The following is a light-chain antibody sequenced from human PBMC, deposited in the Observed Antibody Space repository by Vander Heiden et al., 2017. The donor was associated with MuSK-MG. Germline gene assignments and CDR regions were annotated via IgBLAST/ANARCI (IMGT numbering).Light chain of an antibody. CDR1: ALPKND. J-gene: IGLJ1*01. V-gene: IGLV3-10*01. Sequence: SYELTQPPSVSVSPGQTARITCPGDALPKNDAYCYQHKSDQAPVLVIYEASNRPSGIPERFSGSSSGSIATLTISGAQVEEEAAYYCYSTDSSGNHRGVFGTGTKVTVL. CDR3: YSTDSSGNHRGV. CDR2: EAS.